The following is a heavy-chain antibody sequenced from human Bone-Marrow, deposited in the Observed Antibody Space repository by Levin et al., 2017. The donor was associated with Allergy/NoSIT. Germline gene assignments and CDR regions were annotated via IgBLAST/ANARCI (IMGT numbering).Heavy chain of an antibody. D-gene: IGHD3-22*01. CDR3: ARDRTVPDSSGHFYHFDY. J-gene: IGHJ4*02. Sequence: GESLKISCAASGFTFSSYCMHWLRQAPGKGLEWVAVISSDSRLIYYADSVKGRFTISRDNSKNRLYLQMDSLRGDDTAVYYCARDRTVPDSSGHFYHFDYWGEGTLITVSS. V-gene: IGHV3-30*04. CDR2: ISSDSRLI. CDR1: GFTFSSYC.